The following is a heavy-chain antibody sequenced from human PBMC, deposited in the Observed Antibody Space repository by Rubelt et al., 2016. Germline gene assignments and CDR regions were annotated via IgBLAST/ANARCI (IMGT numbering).Heavy chain of an antibody. CDR1: GYTFASYA. V-gene: IGHV1-3*01. CDR2: INAGNGNK. Sequence: QVQLVQSGSELKKPGASVKVSCKASGYTFASYAMHWVRQAPGQRLEWMGWINAGNGNKKYSQRFQGRVTITREASASTAYMELSSLRSEDTAVYYCARDNRANQDYWGQGTLVTVSS. J-gene: IGHJ4*02. D-gene: IGHD1-14*01. CDR3: ARDNRANQDY.